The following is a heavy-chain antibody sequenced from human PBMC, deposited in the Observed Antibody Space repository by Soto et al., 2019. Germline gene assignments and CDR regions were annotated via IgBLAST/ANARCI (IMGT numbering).Heavy chain of an antibody. V-gene: IGHV3-49*04. J-gene: IGHJ3*02. CDR1: GFTFGDYA. CDR2: IRSKAYGGTT. CDR3: TRDGGDFWSGFSDAFDI. D-gene: IGHD3-3*01. Sequence: GSLRLSCTASGFTFGDYAMSWVRQAPGKGLEWVGFIRSKAYGGTTEYAASVKGRFTISRDDSKSIAYLQMDSLKTEDTAVYYCTRDGGDFWSGFSDAFDIWGQGTMVTVSS.